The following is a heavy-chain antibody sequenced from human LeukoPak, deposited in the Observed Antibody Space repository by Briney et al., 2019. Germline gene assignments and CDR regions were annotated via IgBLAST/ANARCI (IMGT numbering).Heavy chain of an antibody. CDR1: GFTFSSYS. Sequence: PGGSLGLSCAASGFTFSSYSMNWVRQAPGKGLEWVSSISSSSSYIYYADSVKGRFTISRDNAKNSLYLQMNSLRAEDTAVYYCARDPTLSGSSPLYGMDVWGQGTTVTVSS. V-gene: IGHV3-21*01. J-gene: IGHJ6*02. D-gene: IGHD3-10*01. CDR2: ISSSSSYI. CDR3: ARDPTLSGSSPLYGMDV.